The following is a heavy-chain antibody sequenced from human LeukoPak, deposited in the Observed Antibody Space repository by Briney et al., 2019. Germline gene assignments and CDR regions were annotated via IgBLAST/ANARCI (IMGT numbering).Heavy chain of an antibody. V-gene: IGHV3-23*01. CDR2: IIGSGGST. CDR1: GFTFRSYA. Sequence: GGSLRLSCAASGFTFRSYAMSWVRPAPGKGLEWVSGIIGSGGSTYHADSVKGRFTISRDNSKNTMYLQMNSLRAEDTAVYYCAKGSLVVVITDYYFDSWGQGTLVTVSS. D-gene: IGHD3-22*01. CDR3: AKGSLVVVITDYYFDS. J-gene: IGHJ4*02.